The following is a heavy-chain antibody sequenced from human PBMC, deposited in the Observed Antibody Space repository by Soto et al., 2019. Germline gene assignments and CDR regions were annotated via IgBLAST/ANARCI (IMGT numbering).Heavy chain of an antibody. CDR1: GFTFSSYG. D-gene: IGHD6-13*01. V-gene: IGHV3-30*18. CDR3: AKSNVGQQLVLWGDAFDI. J-gene: IGHJ3*02. Sequence: GGSLRLSCAASGFTFSSYGMHWVRQAPGKGLEWVAVISYDGSNKYYADSVKGRFTISRDNSKSTLYLQMNSLRAEDTAVYYCAKSNVGQQLVLWGDAFDIWGQGTMVTVSS. CDR2: ISYDGSNK.